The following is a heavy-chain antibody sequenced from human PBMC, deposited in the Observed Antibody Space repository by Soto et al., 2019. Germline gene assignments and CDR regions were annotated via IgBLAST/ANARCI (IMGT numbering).Heavy chain of an antibody. CDR2: IDPSDSYT. J-gene: IGHJ3*02. Sequence: GESLKISCKGSGYSFSTYWIGWVRQMPGKGLEWMGRIDPSDSYTNYSPSFQGHVTISADKSISTAYLQWSSLKASDTAMYYCARRDYYDSSGYQLDAFDIWGQGTMVTVSS. D-gene: IGHD3-22*01. CDR1: GYSFSTYW. CDR3: ARRDYYDSSGYQLDAFDI. V-gene: IGHV5-10-1*01.